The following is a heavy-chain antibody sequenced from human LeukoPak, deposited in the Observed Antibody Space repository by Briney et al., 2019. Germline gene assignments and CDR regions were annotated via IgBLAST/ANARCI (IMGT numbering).Heavy chain of an antibody. CDR2: INHSGST. CDR3: ARTGNSSAFDY. Sequence: SETLSLTCAVYGGSLSGYYWSWIRQPPGKGLEWIGEINHSGSTNCNPSLKSRVTISVDTSKNQFSLKLSSVTAADTAVYYCARTGNSSAFDYWGQGTLVTVSS. J-gene: IGHJ4*02. CDR1: GGSLSGYY. V-gene: IGHV4-34*01. D-gene: IGHD4-4*01.